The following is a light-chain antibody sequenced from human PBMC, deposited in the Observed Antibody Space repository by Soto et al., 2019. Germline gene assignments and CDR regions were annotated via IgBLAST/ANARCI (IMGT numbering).Light chain of an antibody. Sequence: QSALTQPASVSGSPGQSIPISCTGTSSDVGGYNYVSWYQQHPGKAPKLMIYEVSNRPSGVSNRFSGSKSGNTASLTISGLQAEDEADYYSSSYTSSSTRVFGGGTKVTVL. V-gene: IGLV2-14*01. J-gene: IGLJ3*02. CDR3: SSYTSSSTRV. CDR2: EVS. CDR1: SSDVGGYNY.